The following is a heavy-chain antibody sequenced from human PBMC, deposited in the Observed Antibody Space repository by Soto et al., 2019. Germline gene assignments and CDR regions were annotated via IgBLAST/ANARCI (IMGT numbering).Heavy chain of an antibody. CDR2: IYHSGST. V-gene: IGHV4-4*02. CDR1: GGSISSSNW. CDR3: ARDLPKRYCSSTSCYTY. J-gene: IGHJ4*02. D-gene: IGHD2-2*02. Sequence: SETLSLTCAVSGGSISSSNWWSWVRQPPGKGLEWIGEIYHSGSTNYNPSLKSRVTISVDKSKNQFSLKLSSVTAADTAVYYCARDLPKRYCSSTSCYTYWGQGTLVTVSS.